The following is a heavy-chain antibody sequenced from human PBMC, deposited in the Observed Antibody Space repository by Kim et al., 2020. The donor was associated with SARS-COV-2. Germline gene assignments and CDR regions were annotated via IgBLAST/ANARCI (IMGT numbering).Heavy chain of an antibody. D-gene: IGHD4-4*01. CDR2: IYYSGNT. V-gene: IGHV4-59*08. Sequence: SETLSLTCTVSGASISNHYWSWIRQPPGKGLEWIGYIYYSGNTNYNPSLTSRVALSIDTSKNQFSLRLTSVTAADTAVYYCASSKDDFSNSNWFDAWGQGTLVTVSS. J-gene: IGHJ5*02. CDR3: ASSKDDFSNSNWFDA. CDR1: GASISNHY.